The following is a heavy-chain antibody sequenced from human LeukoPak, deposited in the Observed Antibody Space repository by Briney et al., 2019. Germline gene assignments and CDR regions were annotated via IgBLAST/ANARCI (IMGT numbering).Heavy chain of an antibody. J-gene: IGHJ4*02. CDR2: INHSGST. CDR3: ARAPRD. V-gene: IGHV4-34*01. Sequence: PSETLSLTCAVYGGSFSGYYWSWIRQPPGKGLEWIGEINHSGSTNYNPSLKSRVTISVDTSKNQFSLKLSSVTAADTAVYCCARAPRDWGQGTLVTVSS. CDR1: GGSFSGYY.